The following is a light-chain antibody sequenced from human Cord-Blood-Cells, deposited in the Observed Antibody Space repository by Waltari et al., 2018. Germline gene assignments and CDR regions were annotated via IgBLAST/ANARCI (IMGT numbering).Light chain of an antibody. V-gene: IGKV3-15*01. J-gene: IGKJ1*01. CDR2: GAS. Sequence: EIVMTQSPATLSVSPGERATLSCRASQSVSSNLAWYQQKPGQAPRLLIYGASTRATGITARFSGSGSGTEFTLTISSLQSEDFAVYYCQQYNNWPPVFGQGTKVEIK. CDR3: QQYNNWPPV. CDR1: QSVSSN.